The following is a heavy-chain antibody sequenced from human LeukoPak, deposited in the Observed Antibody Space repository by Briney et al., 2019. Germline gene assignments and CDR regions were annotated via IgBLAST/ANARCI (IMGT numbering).Heavy chain of an antibody. D-gene: IGHD5-24*01. CDR1: GFTFSSYG. J-gene: IGHJ4*02. Sequence: PGRCLRLSCAASGFTFSSYGMHWVRQAPGKGLEWVAVISYDGSNKYYADSVKGRFTISRDNSKNTLYLQMNSLRAEDTAVYYCAKDHRGGEWLQFGPSFDYWGQGTLVTVSS. CDR3: AKDHRGGEWLQFGPSFDY. CDR2: ISYDGSNK. V-gene: IGHV3-30*18.